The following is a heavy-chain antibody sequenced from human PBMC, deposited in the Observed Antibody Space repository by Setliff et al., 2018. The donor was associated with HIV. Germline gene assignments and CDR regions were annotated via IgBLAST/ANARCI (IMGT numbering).Heavy chain of an antibody. D-gene: IGHD1-26*01. CDR1: GNTFNIYA. Sequence: SVKVSCKASGNTFNIYAISWVRQAPGHGPEWVGGLSPIRSIANYAQKFQGRVTITADKSRSTAYMELSSLRYEDTAIYYCARDKREVGATSYWGQGTLVTVSS. J-gene: IGHJ4*02. CDR3: ARDKREVGATSY. CDR2: LSPIRSIA. V-gene: IGHV1-69*10.